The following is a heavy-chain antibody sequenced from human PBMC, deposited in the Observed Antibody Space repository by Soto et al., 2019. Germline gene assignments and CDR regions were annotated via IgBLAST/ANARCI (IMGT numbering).Heavy chain of an antibody. Sequence: ASVKVSCKASCYTFTNYGISWVRQAPGQGLEWMGWISAYNGNTNYAQKLQGRVTMTGDTSTRTAYIELRSLRAGNTAVYYCARDDVLRAGIVAAGTGYYSYYGMGVWPPGSTF. D-gene: IGHD6-13*01. CDR3: ARDDVLRAGIVAAGTGYYSYYGMGV. CDR1: CYTFTNYG. V-gene: IGHV1-18*01. CDR2: ISAYNGNT. J-gene: IGHJ6*01.